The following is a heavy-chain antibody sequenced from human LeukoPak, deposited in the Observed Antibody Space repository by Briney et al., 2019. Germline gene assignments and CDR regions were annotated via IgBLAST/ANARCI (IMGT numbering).Heavy chain of an antibody. CDR2: INAGNGNT. CDR1: GSTFINHW. V-gene: IGHV1-3*03. Sequence: ASVKVSCKASGSTFINHWMHWVRQAPGQGLEWMGWINAGNGNTKYSQEFQGRVTITRDTSASTAYMELSSLRSEDMAVYYCARGLKDWFDPWGQGTLVTVSS. CDR3: ARGLKDWFDP. J-gene: IGHJ5*02.